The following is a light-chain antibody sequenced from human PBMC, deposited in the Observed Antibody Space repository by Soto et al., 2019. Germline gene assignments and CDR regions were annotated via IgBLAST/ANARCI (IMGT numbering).Light chain of an antibody. Sequence: QSVLTQPPSVSGAPGQRVTISCTGSGSNIGAGFDVHWYQQFPGTAPQLLIYGNNNRPSGVPDRFSGSKSGTSASLAITGLQAEDEADYYCQSYDISLSASSPSWVFGGGTKLTVL. CDR1: GSNIGAGFD. J-gene: IGLJ3*02. V-gene: IGLV1-40*01. CDR2: GNN. CDR3: QSYDISLSASSPSWV.